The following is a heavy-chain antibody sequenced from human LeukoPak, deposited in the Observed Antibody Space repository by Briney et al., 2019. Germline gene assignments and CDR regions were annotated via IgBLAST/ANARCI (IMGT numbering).Heavy chain of an antibody. CDR3: AKIPSAVPGRGFDY. Sequence: GGSLRLSCAASGFTFSSYAMHWVRQAPGKGLEWVAFIRFDGSNKFYADSVKGRFTISRDNSKNTLYLQMNSLRPDDTAVYYCAKIPSAVPGRGFDYWGQGTMVTVSS. D-gene: IGHD6-19*01. J-gene: IGHJ4*03. CDR2: IRFDGSNK. V-gene: IGHV3-30*02. CDR1: GFTFSSYA.